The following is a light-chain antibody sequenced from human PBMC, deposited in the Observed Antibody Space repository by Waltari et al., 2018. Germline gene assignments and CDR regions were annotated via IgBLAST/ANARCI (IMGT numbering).Light chain of an antibody. J-gene: IGKJ2*01. CDR2: LGS. CDR3: MQALQTYT. CDR1: QSVLSSSNNKNS. V-gene: IGKV2-28*01. Sequence: DIVMTQSPDSLAVSLGERATINCKSSQSVLSSSNNKNSLDWYLQKPGQSPQLLIYLGSNRASGVPDRFSGSGSGTDFTLKISRVEAEDVGVYYCMQALQTYTFGQGTKLEIK.